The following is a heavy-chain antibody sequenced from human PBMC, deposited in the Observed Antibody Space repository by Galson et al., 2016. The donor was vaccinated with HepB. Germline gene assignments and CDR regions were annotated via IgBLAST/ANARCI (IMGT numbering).Heavy chain of an antibody. V-gene: IGHV3-11*04. CDR1: GFTLSDYY. CDR2: ISSSGSTI. D-gene: IGHD6-13*01. J-gene: IGHJ4*02. Sequence: SRRLSCAASGFTLSDYYMSWIRQAPGMGLEWVSYISSSGSTIYYTDSVKGRFTISRDNAKNSLYLQMNSLRAEDTAVYYCARKGTSSWSIFDYWGQGTLVSVSS. CDR3: ARKGTSSWSIFDY.